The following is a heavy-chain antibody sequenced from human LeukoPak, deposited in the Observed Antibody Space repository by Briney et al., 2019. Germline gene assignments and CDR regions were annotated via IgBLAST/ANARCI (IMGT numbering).Heavy chain of an antibody. Sequence: SVKVSCKASGYTFTSYDINWVRQATGQGLEWMGRIIPILGIANYAQKFQGRVTITADKSTSTAYMELSSLRSEGTAVYYCAREEEIVVVPAAIWFDPWGQGTLVTVSS. J-gene: IGHJ5*02. V-gene: IGHV1-69*04. D-gene: IGHD2-2*02. CDR1: GYTFTSYD. CDR2: IIPILGIA. CDR3: AREEEIVVVPAAIWFDP.